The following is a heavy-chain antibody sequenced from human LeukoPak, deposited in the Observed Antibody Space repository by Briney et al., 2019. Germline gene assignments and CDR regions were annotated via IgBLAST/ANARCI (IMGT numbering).Heavy chain of an antibody. CDR1: GYTFTGYY. J-gene: IGHJ4*02. CDR2: INPNSGGT. D-gene: IGHD6-13*01. V-gene: IGHV1-2*02. Sequence: SVKVSCKASGYTFTGYYMHWVRQAPGQGLEWMGWINPNSGGTNYAQKFQGRVTMTRDMSTSTVYMELSSLRSEDTAVYYCARVLAEQQLDDWGQGTLVTVSS. CDR3: ARVLAEQQLDD.